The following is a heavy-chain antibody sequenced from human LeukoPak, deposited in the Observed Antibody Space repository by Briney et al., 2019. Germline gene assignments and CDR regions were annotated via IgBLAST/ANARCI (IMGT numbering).Heavy chain of an antibody. CDR3: TTVDHRSIAEAVGRDAFDI. V-gene: IGHV4-4*01. Sequence: SGTLSLTCAVSGDSISSCNWLSLVRQPPGKGLEWIGEIYHSGSTNYNPSLKSRVTISVDKSKNQFSPKLSSVTAADTTVYCFTTVDHRSIAEAVGRDAFDIWGQGTMVTVSS. D-gene: IGHD6-6*01. CDR2: IYHSGST. J-gene: IGHJ3*02. CDR1: GDSISSCNW.